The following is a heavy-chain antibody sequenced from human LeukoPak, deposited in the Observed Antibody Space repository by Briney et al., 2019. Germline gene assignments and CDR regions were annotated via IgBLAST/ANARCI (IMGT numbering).Heavy chain of an antibody. J-gene: IGHJ6*02. V-gene: IGHV3-30-3*01. CDR3: AKGEVVPAAIYGMDV. CDR2: ISYDGSNK. Sequence: GGSLRLSCAASGFTFSSYAMHWVRQAPGKGLEWVAVISYDGSNKYYAGSVRGRFTISRDNSKNTLYLQMNSLRGEDTAVYYCAKGEVVPAAIYGMDVWGQGTTVTVS. D-gene: IGHD2-2*02. CDR1: GFTFSSYA.